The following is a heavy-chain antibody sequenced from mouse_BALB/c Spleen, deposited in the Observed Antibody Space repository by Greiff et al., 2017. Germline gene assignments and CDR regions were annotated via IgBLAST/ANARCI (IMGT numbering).Heavy chain of an antibody. Sequence: EVMLVESGGDLVKPGGSLKLSCAASGFTFSSYGMSWVRQTPDKRLEWVATISSGGSYTYYPDSVKGRFTISRDNAKNTLYLQMSSLKSEDTAMYYCARVGITTVVATDYWGQGTTLTVSS. CDR1: GFTFSSYG. D-gene: IGHD1-1*01. J-gene: IGHJ2*01. V-gene: IGHV5-6*01. CDR2: ISSGGSYT. CDR3: ARVGITTVVATDY.